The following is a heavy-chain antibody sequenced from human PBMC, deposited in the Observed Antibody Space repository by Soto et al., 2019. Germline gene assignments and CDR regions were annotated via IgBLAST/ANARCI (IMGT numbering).Heavy chain of an antibody. CDR1: GGSISSSNW. V-gene: IGHV4-4*02. CDR2: IYHGGST. CDR3: ARGRSSSCYDFFWFDP. J-gene: IGHJ5*02. Sequence: QVQLQESGPGLVKPSGTLSLTCAVSGGSISSSNWWSWVRQPPGKGLEWIGEIYHGGSTNYNPSLKSRVTISVDKTKNEFSMKLSSGTDADTAVYYWARGRSSSCYDFFWFDPWGQGTLVTVSS. D-gene: IGHD6-13*01.